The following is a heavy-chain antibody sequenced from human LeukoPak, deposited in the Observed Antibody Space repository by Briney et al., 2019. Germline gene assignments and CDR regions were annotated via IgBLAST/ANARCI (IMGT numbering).Heavy chain of an antibody. V-gene: IGHV1-2*02. CDR1: GYTFTGYY. D-gene: IGHD5-12*01. CDR2: INPNSGGT. CDR3: ARDDSGYDFIGY. J-gene: IGHJ4*02. Sequence: ASVKVSCKAPGYTFTGYYMHWVRQAPGQGLEWMGWINPNSGGTNYAQKFQGRVTMTRDTSISTAYMELSRLRSDDTAVYYCARDDSGYDFIGYWGQGTLVTVSS.